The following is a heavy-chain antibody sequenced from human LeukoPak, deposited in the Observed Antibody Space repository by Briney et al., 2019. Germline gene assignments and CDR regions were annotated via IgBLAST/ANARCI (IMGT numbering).Heavy chain of an antibody. J-gene: IGHJ4*02. CDR2: IIPILGIA. Sequence: AASVKVSCKASGGTFSSYAISWVRQAPGQGLEWMGRIIPILGIANYAQKFQGRVTITADKSTSTAYMELSSLRSEDTAVYYCAREGDDYGDYSPSFDYWGQGTLVTVSS. D-gene: IGHD4-17*01. CDR3: AREGDDYGDYSPSFDY. CDR1: GGTFSSYA. V-gene: IGHV1-69*04.